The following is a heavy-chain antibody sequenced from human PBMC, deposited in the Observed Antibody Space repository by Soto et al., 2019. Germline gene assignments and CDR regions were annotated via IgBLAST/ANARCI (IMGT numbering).Heavy chain of an antibody. CDR3: AREAGGGFDP. Sequence: EVQLVESGGGLVKPGGSLRLSCAAPGFTFSSYSMNWVRQAPGKGLEWVSSISSSSSYIYYAESVKGRFTISRDNAKNSRYLQMNSLRAEDTAVYYWAREAGGGFDPWGQGTLVAVSS. D-gene: IGHD3-10*01. CDR1: GFTFSSYS. J-gene: IGHJ5*02. V-gene: IGHV3-21*01. CDR2: ISSSSSYI.